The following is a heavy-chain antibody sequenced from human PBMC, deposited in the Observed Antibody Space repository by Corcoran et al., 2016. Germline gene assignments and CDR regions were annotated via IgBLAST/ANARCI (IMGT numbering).Heavy chain of an antibody. D-gene: IGHD3-16*02. J-gene: IGHJ4*02. CDR2: INPSGGST. CDR1: GYTFTSYY. V-gene: IGHV1-46*01. Sequence: QVQLVQSGAEVKKPGASVKVSCKASGYTFTSYYMHWVRQAPGQGLEWMGIINPSGGSTSYAQKFQGRVTMTRDTSTSTVYMELSSLRSEDTAVYYCATLLRVGELSSNKKYYFDYWGQGTLVTVSS. CDR3: ATLLRVGELSSNKKYYFDY.